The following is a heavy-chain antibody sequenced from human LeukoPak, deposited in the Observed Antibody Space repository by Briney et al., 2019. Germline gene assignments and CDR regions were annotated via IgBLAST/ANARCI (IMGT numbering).Heavy chain of an antibody. V-gene: IGHV1-8*01. CDR2: MNPNSGNT. CDR3: ARGEYDFWSGYYYFDY. Sequence: ASVKVSCKASGYTFTSYDINWVRQATGQGLEWMGWMNPNSGNTGYAQKFQGRVTMTRNTSISTAYMELSSLRSEDTAVYYCARGEYDFWSGYYYFDYWGQGTLVTVSS. CDR1: GYTFTSYD. D-gene: IGHD3-3*01. J-gene: IGHJ4*01.